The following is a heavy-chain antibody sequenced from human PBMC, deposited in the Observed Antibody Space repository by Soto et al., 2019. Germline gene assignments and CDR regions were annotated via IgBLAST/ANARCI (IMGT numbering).Heavy chain of an antibody. CDR3: ARVRSCSSTTCYNFDW. CDR2: IWYDGSNK. V-gene: IGHV3-33*01. D-gene: IGHD2-2*02. Sequence: QVQLVESGGGVVQSGRSLRLSCAASGYTFSSYGMHWVRQAPGKGLEWVAVIWYDGSNKYYADSVKGRFTISRDNSKNTLYLQMNSLTAEDTAVYYCARVRSCSSTTCYNFDWWGQGTLVTVSS. CDR1: GYTFSSYG. J-gene: IGHJ4*02.